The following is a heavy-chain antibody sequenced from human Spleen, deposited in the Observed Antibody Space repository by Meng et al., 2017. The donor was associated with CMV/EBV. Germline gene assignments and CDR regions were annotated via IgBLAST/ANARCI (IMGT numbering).Heavy chain of an antibody. CDR1: GGSFSGYF. V-gene: IGHV4-34*01. CDR2: INQRGYT. CDR3: ATYHQGYFDY. J-gene: IGHJ4*02. Sequence: SLACAVHGGSFSGYFWSWIRQYPGKGLERVGEINQRGYTNYNPSLKSRVTISVDTSKSQFSLRLNSVTAADTAIYYCATYHQGYFDYWGQGALVTVSS.